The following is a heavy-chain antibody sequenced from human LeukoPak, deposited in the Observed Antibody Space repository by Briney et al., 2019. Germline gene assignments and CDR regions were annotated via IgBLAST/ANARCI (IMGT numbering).Heavy chain of an antibody. J-gene: IGHJ3*02. CDR2: ISAYNGNT. CDR1: GYTFTSYG. CDR3: ARDPYYDFWSGLNDAFDI. Sequence: ASVKVSCKASGYTFTSYGISWVRQAPGQGLEWMGWISAYNGNTNYAQKLQGRVTMTTDTSTSTAYMELRSLRSEDTAVYYCARDPYYDFWSGLNDAFDIWGQGTMVTVSS. D-gene: IGHD3-3*01. V-gene: IGHV1-18*01.